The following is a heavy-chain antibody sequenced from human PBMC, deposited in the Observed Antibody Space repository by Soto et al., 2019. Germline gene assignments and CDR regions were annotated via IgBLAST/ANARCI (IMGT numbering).Heavy chain of an antibody. Sequence: SETLSLTCTVSGGSISSGGYYWSWIRQHPGKGLEWIGYIYYSGSTYYNPSLKSRVTISVDTSKNQFSLKLSSVTAADTAVYYCARVNSYYDSSGYYTFDYWGQGTLVTVSS. CDR3: ARVNSYYDSSGYYTFDY. V-gene: IGHV4-31*03. CDR2: IYYSGST. CDR1: GGSISSGGYY. J-gene: IGHJ4*02. D-gene: IGHD3-22*01.